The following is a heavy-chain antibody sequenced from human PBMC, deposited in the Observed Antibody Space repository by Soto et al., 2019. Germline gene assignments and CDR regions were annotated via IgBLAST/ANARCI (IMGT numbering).Heavy chain of an antibody. Sequence: QVQLKQSGPGLVRPSGTLSLTCTVSGTSISSTFWWAWVRQSPGKGLEWIGEIYHTGITKYNPSLERRVCMSVDKANNQFSLELRSLTAADTAVYYCATLPPRIVFVFADFPTWGQGALVTVSS. J-gene: IGHJ4*02. CDR2: IYHTGIT. CDR1: GTSISSTFW. CDR3: ATLPPRIVFVFADFPT. V-gene: IGHV4-4*02. D-gene: IGHD2-21*01.